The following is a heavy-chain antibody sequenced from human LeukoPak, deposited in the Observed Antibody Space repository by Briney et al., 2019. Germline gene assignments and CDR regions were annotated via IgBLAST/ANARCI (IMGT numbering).Heavy chain of an antibody. Sequence: GGSLRLSCAASGFTFSSYGMHWVRQAPGKGLEWVAFISYDGSNKYHADPVKGRFTISRDNSKNTLYLQMNSLRAEDTAVYYCAKDHYDYGDYHFDYWGQGTLVTVSS. D-gene: IGHD4-17*01. J-gene: IGHJ4*02. CDR3: AKDHYDYGDYHFDY. CDR1: GFTFSSYG. V-gene: IGHV3-30*18. CDR2: ISYDGSNK.